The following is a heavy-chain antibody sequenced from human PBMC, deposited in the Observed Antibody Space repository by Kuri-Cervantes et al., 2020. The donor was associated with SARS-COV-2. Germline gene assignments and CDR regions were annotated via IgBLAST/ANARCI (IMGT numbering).Heavy chain of an antibody. CDR2: MNPNSGNT. CDR1: GYTFTSYD. CDR3: ARQSGAIFGPNWFDP. V-gene: IGHV1-8*01. D-gene: IGHD3-3*01. Sequence: ASVKVSCKASGYTFTSYDINWVRQATGQGLEWMGWMNPNSGNTGYAQKFQGRVTMTRNTSISTAYLQWSSLKASDTAMYYCARQSGAIFGPNWFDPWGQGTLVTVSS. J-gene: IGHJ5*02.